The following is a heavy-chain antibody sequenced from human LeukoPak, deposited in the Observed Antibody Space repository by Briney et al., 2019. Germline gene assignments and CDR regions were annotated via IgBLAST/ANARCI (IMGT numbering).Heavy chain of an antibody. CDR1: GYTFTSYD. Sequence: ASVKVSCKASGYTFTSYDINWVRQAPGQGLEWMGWINPNGGDTDYAQKLQGRVTMTRDTSITTAYLELSRLTSDDTAVYYCARGTGTVDYWGQGTLVTVSS. J-gene: IGHJ4*02. CDR2: INPNGGDT. V-gene: IGHV1-2*02. CDR3: ARGTGTVDY. D-gene: IGHD1-7*01.